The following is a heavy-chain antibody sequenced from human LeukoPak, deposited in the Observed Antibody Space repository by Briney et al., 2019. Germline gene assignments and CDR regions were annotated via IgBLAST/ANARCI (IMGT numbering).Heavy chain of an antibody. CDR3: ARGNTPYYDFWGGLSDYYYYGMDF. V-gene: IGHV1-8*01. CDR1: GYTFTICD. CDR2: MNPNSGNT. J-gene: IGHJ6*02. Sequence: ASVTVSCKASGYTFTICDIYWVRQATGQGLEWMGWMNPNSGNTGCAQKFQGRVNITRNNSISTAYMELSSLRSEDTAVYYWARGNTPYYDFWGGLSDYYYYGMDFGGQGNTVTVTS. D-gene: IGHD3-3*01.